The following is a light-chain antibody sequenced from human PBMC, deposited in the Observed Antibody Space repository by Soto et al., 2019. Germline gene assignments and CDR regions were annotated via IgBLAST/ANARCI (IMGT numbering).Light chain of an antibody. Sequence: QPALTQSPSASTSLGASVKLTCTLSSGHSSYAIAWHQQQPEKGPRYLMKLNSDGSHSKGDGIPDRFSGSSSGAERYLTISSLRSEDEADYYCQTWGTGTQGVFGGGTKLTVL. CDR3: QTWGTGTQGV. V-gene: IGLV4-69*01. CDR2: LNSDGSH. CDR1: SGHSSYA. J-gene: IGLJ2*01.